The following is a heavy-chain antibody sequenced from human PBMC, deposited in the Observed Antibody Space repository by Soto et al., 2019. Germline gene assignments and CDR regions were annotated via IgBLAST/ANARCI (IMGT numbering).Heavy chain of an antibody. CDR1: GFTFSSYG. V-gene: IGHV3-33*01. J-gene: IGHJ4*02. CDR2: IWYDGSNK. CDR3: ARVLGVYCGGACALDY. Sequence: QVQLVESGGGVVQPGRSLRLSCAASGFTFSSYGMHWVRQAPGKGLEWVAVIWYDGSNKYYADSVKGRFTISRDNSKNTLYLKMNSLRAEDTAVYYCARVLGVYCGGACALDYWGQGTLVTVSS. D-gene: IGHD2-21*01.